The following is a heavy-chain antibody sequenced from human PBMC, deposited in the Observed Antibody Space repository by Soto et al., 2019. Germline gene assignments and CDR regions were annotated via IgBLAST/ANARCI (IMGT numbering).Heavy chain of an antibody. Sequence: PGGSLRLSCAASGFTFSSYAMHWVRQAPGKGLEWVAVISYDGSNKYYADSVKGRFTISRDNSKNTLYLQMNSLRAEDTAVYYCARDPSPPYDSSGYYTTGLDYWGQGTLVTVSS. J-gene: IGHJ4*02. CDR3: ARDPSPPYDSSGYYTTGLDY. D-gene: IGHD3-22*01. V-gene: IGHV3-30-3*01. CDR2: ISYDGSNK. CDR1: GFTFSSYA.